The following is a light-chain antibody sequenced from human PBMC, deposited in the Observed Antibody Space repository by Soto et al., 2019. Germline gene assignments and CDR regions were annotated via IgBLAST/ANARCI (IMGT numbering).Light chain of an antibody. CDR3: SSYTSSSTVV. J-gene: IGLJ2*01. CDR1: SSDVGGYNY. CDR2: EVS. V-gene: IGLV2-14*01. Sequence: QSVLTQPASVSGSPGQSITISCTGTSSDVGGYNYVSWYQQHAGKAPKLMIYEVSNRPSGVSNRFSGSKSANTASLTISGLQAEDEADYYCSSYTSSSTVVFGGGTQLTVL.